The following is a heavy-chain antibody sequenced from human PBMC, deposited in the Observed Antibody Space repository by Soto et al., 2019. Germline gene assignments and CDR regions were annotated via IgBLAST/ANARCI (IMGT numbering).Heavy chain of an antibody. Sequence: SETLSLTCNVSGTSIKSYYWSWVRQSPGKGLEWIGYIYHTGSTLYNPSLKSRVTMSTDTSASQISLNLKSVTAADTAVYFCANGGGYCSSGGNCYGLDVWGHGTSVTVSS. CDR2: IYHTGST. J-gene: IGHJ6*02. CDR1: GTSIKSYY. V-gene: IGHV4-59*12. CDR3: ANGGGYCSSGGNCYGLDV. D-gene: IGHD2-15*01.